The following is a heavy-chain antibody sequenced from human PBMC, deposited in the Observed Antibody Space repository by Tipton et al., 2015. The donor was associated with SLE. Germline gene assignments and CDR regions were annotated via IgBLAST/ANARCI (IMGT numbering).Heavy chain of an antibody. V-gene: IGHV4-34*01. CDR3: ARVGSSWPYFDH. J-gene: IGHJ4*02. D-gene: IGHD6-13*01. CDR1: GGSFSGYY. Sequence: TLSLTCAVYGGSFSGYYLSWIRQPPGKGLEWIGEINHSGSTNYNPSLKSRVTISVDPSKNQFSLKLSSLTAADTAVYYCARVGSSWPYFDHWGQGTLVTVSS. CDR2: INHSGST.